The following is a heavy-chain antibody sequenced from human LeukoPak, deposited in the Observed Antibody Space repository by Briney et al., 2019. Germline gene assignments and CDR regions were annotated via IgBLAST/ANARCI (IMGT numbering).Heavy chain of an antibody. CDR3: ARSPLDYSSSSGPAGDC. CDR1: GGTFSSYA. V-gene: IGHV1-69*13. Sequence: SVKVSCNASGGTFSSYAISRVRQAPGQGLEWMGGIIPIFGKANYAQKFQGRVTITADESTSTAYMELSSLRSDDTAVYYCARSPLDYSSSSGPAGDCSGQGTLVTVSS. D-gene: IGHD6-6*01. CDR2: IIPIFGKA. J-gene: IGHJ4*02.